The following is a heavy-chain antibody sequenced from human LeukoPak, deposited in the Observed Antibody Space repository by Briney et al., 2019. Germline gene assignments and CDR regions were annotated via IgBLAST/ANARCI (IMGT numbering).Heavy chain of an antibody. D-gene: IGHD5-12*01. CDR3: ARAVATIWYYYGMDV. J-gene: IGHJ6*02. V-gene: IGHV1-8*01. CDR1: GYTFTSYD. CDR2: MNPNSGNT. Sequence: ASVKVSCKASGYTFTSYDINWVRQDPAQGLEWMGWMNPNSGNTGYAQKFQGRVTMTRNTSISTAYMELSSLRSEDTAVYYCARAVATIWYYYGMDVWGQGTTVTVSS.